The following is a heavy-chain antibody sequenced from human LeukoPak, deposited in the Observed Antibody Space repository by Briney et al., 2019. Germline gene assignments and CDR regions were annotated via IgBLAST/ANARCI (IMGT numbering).Heavy chain of an antibody. V-gene: IGHV3-21*01. CDR2: VNGASDYI. Sequence: GGSLRLSCEASGFNFSDYSMTWVRQAPGKGLEWVSSVNGASDYIYYADSVKGRFTIARDNAKNSLYLQMNSLRAEDTAVYYCARDYNAYYYDSSGYYYYGYWGQGTLVTVSS. D-gene: IGHD3-22*01. J-gene: IGHJ4*02. CDR3: ARDYNAYYYDSSGYYYYGY. CDR1: GFNFSDYS.